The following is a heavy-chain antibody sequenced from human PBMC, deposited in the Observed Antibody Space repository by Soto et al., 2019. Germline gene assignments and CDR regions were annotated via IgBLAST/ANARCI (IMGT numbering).Heavy chain of an antibody. CDR3: AKPSYDFCSGYYHTFDG. D-gene: IGHD3-3*01. CDR2: IWYDGSSK. J-gene: IGHJ4*02. V-gene: IGHV3-33*06. CDR1: GFTFSSYG. Sequence: QVKLVESGGGVVQPGRSLRLSCAVSGFTFSSYGMHWVRQAPGKGLEWVALIWYDGSSKFYADSVKGRFTISRDNSKNTLSLEMSSLRAEDTAMYYCAKPSYDFCSGYYHTFDGWGQGPLVTVSS.